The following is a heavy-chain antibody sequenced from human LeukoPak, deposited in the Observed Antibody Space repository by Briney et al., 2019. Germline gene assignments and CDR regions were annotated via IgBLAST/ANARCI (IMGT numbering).Heavy chain of an antibody. Sequence: ASVKVSCKASGYTFTGYYMHWVRQAPGQGLEWMGWINPNSGGTNYAQKFQGRVTMTRDTSSSTAYMELSRLRSDDTAVYYCARGPYCYDSSGYYDYWGQGTLVTVSS. CDR3: ARGPYCYDSSGYYDY. CDR1: GYTFTGYY. J-gene: IGHJ4*02. D-gene: IGHD3-22*01. V-gene: IGHV1-2*02. CDR2: INPNSGGT.